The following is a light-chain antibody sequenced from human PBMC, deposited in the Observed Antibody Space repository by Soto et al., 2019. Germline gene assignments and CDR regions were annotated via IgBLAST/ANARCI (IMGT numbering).Light chain of an antibody. Sequence: EIVMTQSPDTLSVSPGERATLSCRASQSVSTNLAWYQQKPGQAPRLLIHGASTRATGIPARFSGSGSGTEFTLTISSLQSEDFAVYHCQQYNNWPYTFGQGTKLEIK. CDR2: GAS. V-gene: IGKV3-15*01. CDR1: QSVSTN. J-gene: IGKJ2*01. CDR3: QQYNNWPYT.